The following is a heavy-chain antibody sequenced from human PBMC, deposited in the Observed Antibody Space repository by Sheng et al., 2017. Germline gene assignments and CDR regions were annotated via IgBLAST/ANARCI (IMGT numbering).Heavy chain of an antibody. J-gene: IGHJ3*02. Sequence: QVQLVQSGAEVKKPGASVKVSCKASGYTFTIYYIAWVRQAPGQGLEWMGFIDPRGGSTSYSQNFQGRVTMTTDTSTTVYMELSSLTSADTAVYFCARRDGYNHGGAFDIWGQGTLVTVSS. CDR3: ARRDGYNHGGAFDI. D-gene: IGHD5-12*01. CDR1: GYTFTIYY. CDR2: IDPRGGST. V-gene: IGHV1-46*01.